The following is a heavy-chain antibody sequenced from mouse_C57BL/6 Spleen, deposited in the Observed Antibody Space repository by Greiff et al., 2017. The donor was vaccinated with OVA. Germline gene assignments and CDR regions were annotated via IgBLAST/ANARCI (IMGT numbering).Heavy chain of an antibody. J-gene: IGHJ2*01. Sequence: QVQLQQPGAELVRPGSSVKLSCKASGYTFTSYWMHWVKQRPIQGLEWIGNIDPSDSGTHYNQKFKDKATLTVDKSSSTAYMQLSSLTSEDSAVYYCAINWDVGYWGQGTTLTVSS. CDR1: GYTFTSYW. V-gene: IGHV1-52*01. CDR2: IDPSDSGT. CDR3: AINWDVGY. D-gene: IGHD4-1*01.